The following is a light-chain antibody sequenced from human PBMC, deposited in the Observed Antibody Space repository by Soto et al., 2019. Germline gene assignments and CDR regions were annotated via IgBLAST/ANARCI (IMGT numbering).Light chain of an antibody. CDR2: DAS. CDR3: QQYNTPRT. J-gene: IGKJ1*01. V-gene: IGKV1-5*01. Sequence: DIQMTQSPSTLSASVGDRVTITCRASQSISRWLAWYQQKPGKAPNLLIYDASTLHSGVPSRFSGSGSGTEFTLTITNLQPDDFATYFCQQYNTPRTFGQGTNVEIK. CDR1: QSISRW.